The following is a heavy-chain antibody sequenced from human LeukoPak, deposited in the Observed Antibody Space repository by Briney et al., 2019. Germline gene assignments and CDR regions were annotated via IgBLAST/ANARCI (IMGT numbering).Heavy chain of an antibody. J-gene: IGHJ3*02. Sequence: SVTVSCKASGGTFSSYAISWVRQAPGQGLEWMGGIIPIFGTANYAQKFQGRVTITTDESTSTAYMELSSLRSEDTAVYYCRGDTGAYYVDAFDIWGQGTMVTVSS. CDR3: RGDTGAYYVDAFDI. D-gene: IGHD3-10*02. CDR1: GGTFSSYA. CDR2: IIPIFGTA. V-gene: IGHV1-69*05.